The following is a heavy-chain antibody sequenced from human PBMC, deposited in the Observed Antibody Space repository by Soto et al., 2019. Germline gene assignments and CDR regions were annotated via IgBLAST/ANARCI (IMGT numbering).Heavy chain of an antibody. CDR2: TYFRGSA. V-gene: IGHV4-59*11. J-gene: IGHJ5*02. Sequence: XETLSLTCDVSGFSITSHYWNWIRQSPGMGLEWIGSTYFRGSASYNPSLKSRVTISPDTSKDQLSLTLSAVTAADSAVYYCARDLRSRGWFDPWGPGILVTVSS. CDR1: GFSITSHY. CDR3: ARDLRSRGWFDP.